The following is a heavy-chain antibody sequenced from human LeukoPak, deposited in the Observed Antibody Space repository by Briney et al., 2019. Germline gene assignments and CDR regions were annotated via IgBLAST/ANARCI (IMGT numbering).Heavy chain of an antibody. Sequence: GGSLRLSCAASGFTFTNYDMHWVRQAIGKGLEWVSSIGTAGDTYYLGSVKGRFTISRENAKNSLYLQMDSLRAGDTAVYYCARGATYAYYQDYWGQGTLVTVSS. CDR3: ARGATYAYYQDY. J-gene: IGHJ4*02. V-gene: IGHV3-13*04. D-gene: IGHD1-26*01. CDR1: GFTFTNYD. CDR2: IGTAGDT.